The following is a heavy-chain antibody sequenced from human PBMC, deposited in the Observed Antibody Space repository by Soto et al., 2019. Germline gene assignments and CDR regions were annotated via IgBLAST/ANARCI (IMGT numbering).Heavy chain of an antibody. V-gene: IGHV1-58*02. CDR1: GFTFTSSA. J-gene: IGHJ6*03. Sequence: SVKVSCKASGFTFTSSAMQWVRQARGQRLEWIGWIVVGSGNTNYAQKFQERVTITRDMSTSTAYMELSSLRSEDTAVYYCAATFYDFWSGYPDYYYYMDVWGKGTTVTVSS. D-gene: IGHD3-3*01. CDR3: AATFYDFWSGYPDYYYYMDV. CDR2: IVVGSGNT.